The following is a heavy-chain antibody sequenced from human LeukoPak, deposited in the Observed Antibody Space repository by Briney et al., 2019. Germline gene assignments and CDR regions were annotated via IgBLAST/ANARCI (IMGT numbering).Heavy chain of an antibody. V-gene: IGHV4-39*01. CDR3: ARTYGDYDDAFDV. J-gene: IGHJ3*01. D-gene: IGHD4-17*01. Sequence: SETLSLTCTVSGGSISSSSYYWGWIRQPPGKGLEWIGSIYYSGSTYNNPSLKSRVTIFVDTSKNQFSLKLSSVTATDTAVYYCARTYGDYDDAFDVWGQGTMVTVSS. CDR2: IYYSGST. CDR1: GGSISSSSYY.